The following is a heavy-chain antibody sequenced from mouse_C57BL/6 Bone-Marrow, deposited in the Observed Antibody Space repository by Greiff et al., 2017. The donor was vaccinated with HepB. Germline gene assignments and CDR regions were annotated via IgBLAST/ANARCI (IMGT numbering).Heavy chain of an antibody. V-gene: IGHV5-9-1*02. CDR1: GFTFSSYA. Sequence: EVQLVESGEGLVKPGGSLKLSCAASGFTFSSYAMSWVRQTPEKRLEWVAYISSGGDYIYYADTVKGRFTISRDNARNTLYLQMSSLKSEDTAMYYCTREDYYGSSYGPYYYAMDYWGQGTSVTVSS. D-gene: IGHD1-1*01. CDR2: ISSGGDYI. J-gene: IGHJ4*01. CDR3: TREDYYGSSYGPYYYAMDY.